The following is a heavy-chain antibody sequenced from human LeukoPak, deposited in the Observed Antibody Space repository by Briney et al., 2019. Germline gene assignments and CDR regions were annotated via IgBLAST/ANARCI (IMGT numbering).Heavy chain of an antibody. D-gene: IGHD3-22*01. CDR2: IKQDGSEK. CDR3: ARDRLVHYYDSSGYSLGY. J-gene: IGHJ4*02. V-gene: IGHV3-7*01. CDR1: RFTLSIYS. Sequence: PGGSLRLSCAASRFTLSIYSMNWVRQAPGKGLEWVANIKQDGSEKYYVDSVKGRFTISRDNAKNSLYLQMNSLRAEDTAVYYCARDRLVHYYDSSGYSLGYWGQGTLVTVSS.